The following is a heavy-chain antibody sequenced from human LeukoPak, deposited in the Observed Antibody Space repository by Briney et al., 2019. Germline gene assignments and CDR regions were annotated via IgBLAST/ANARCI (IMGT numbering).Heavy chain of an antibody. D-gene: IGHD3-16*02. V-gene: IGHV1-2*06. J-gene: IGHJ4*02. CDR3: ARDWNYVRGSYSYFFDY. Sequence: GASVKVSCKASGYTFTGYYMHWVRQAPGQGLEWMGRINPNSGGTNYAQKFQGRVTMTRDTSISTAYMELSKLRSDDTAVYYCARDWNYVRGSYSYFFDYWGQGTLVTVSS. CDR2: INPNSGGT. CDR1: GYTFTGYY.